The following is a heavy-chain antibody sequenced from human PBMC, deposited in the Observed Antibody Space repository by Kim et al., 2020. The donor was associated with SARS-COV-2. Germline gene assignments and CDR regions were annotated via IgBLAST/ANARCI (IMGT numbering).Heavy chain of an antibody. D-gene: IGHD4-17*01. V-gene: IGHV3-23*01. CDR3: AGGLGGAYGNQVGY. Sequence: AASLKGRLTISRDNTKTALYLQMNSLRAEGTAFYYCAGGLGGAYGNQVGYWGQGTLVTVSS. J-gene: IGHJ4*01.